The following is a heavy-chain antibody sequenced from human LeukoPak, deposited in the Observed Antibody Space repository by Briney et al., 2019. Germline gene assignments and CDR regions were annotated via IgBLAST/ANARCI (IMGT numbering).Heavy chain of an antibody. CDR1: AYTFTDYF. CDR2: LNPYSGAT. Sequence: ASVKVSCKASAYTFTDYFIHWVRQAPGQGLEWMGWLNPYSGATNYAQKFQGRVTMTRDTSISTAYMELSRLRSDDTAVYYCARARSDILTGHPFDYWGQGTLVTVSS. V-gene: IGHV1-2*02. CDR3: ARARSDILTGHPFDY. D-gene: IGHD3-9*01. J-gene: IGHJ4*02.